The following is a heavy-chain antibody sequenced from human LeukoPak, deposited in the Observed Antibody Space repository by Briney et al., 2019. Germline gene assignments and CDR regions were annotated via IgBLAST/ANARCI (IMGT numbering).Heavy chain of an antibody. CDR1: GAPVNDYF. J-gene: IGHJ6*03. Sequence: SETLSLSCSVSGAPVNDYFWSWIRQAPGRGLEWIGHVYSGGTTEYSPSLKGRVTISLDASSNEVSLSLTSSTSADTAVYYCPREIFLMMSDVASPYYMDVWGRGTTVTVAS. CDR3: PREIFLMMSDVASPYYMDV. CDR2: VYSGGTT. D-gene: IGHD3-16*01. V-gene: IGHV4-59*02.